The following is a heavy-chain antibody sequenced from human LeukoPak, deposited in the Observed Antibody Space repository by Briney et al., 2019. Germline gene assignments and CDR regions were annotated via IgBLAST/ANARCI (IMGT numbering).Heavy chain of an antibody. V-gene: IGHV1-69*05. CDR2: IIPIFGTA. CDR1: GGTFSSYA. D-gene: IGHD3-3*01. CDR3: ARDRRPPTIFGVVIDYYYYMDV. Sequence: ASVKVSCKASGGTFSSYAISWVRQAPGQGLEWMGGIIPIFGTANYAQKFQGRVTITTDESTSTAYMELSSLRSEDTAVYYCARDRRPPTIFGVVIDYYYYMDVWGKGTTVTVSS. J-gene: IGHJ6*03.